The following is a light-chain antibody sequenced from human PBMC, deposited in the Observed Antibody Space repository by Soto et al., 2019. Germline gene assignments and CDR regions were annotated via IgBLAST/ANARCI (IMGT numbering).Light chain of an antibody. V-gene: IGKV1-8*01. CDR3: QQYYSYSIT. CDR2: AAS. Sequence: IRMTQSPSSFSASTGDRVTITCRASQGISSYLAWYQQKPGKAPKLLIYAASTLQSGVPSRFSGSGSGTDFTLTISCLQSEDFATYYCQQYYSYSITFGQGTRRRL. CDR1: QGISSY. J-gene: IGKJ5*01.